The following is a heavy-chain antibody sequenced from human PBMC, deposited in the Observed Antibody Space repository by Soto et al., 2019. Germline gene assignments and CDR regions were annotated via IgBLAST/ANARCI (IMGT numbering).Heavy chain of an antibody. J-gene: IGHJ6*02. CDR2: IYHSGST. CDR3: ARVVGGYYYGMDV. CDR1: GGSISSSNW. Sequence: QVQLQESGPGLVKPSGTLSLTCAVSGGSISSSNWWSWVRQPPGKGLEWIGEIYHSGSTNYNPSLKRRFTLPVDKSKNHFSLKLSSVTAADTAVYYCARVVGGYYYGMDVWGQGTTVTVSS. V-gene: IGHV4-4*02. D-gene: IGHD2-2*01.